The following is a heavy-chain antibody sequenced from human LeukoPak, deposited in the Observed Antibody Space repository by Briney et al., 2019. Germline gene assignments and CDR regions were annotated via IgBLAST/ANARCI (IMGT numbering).Heavy chain of an antibody. CDR3: ARDSSSWTHYYYYYGMDV. J-gene: IGHJ6*02. CDR2: IYYSGST. V-gene: IGHV4-59*01. CDR1: GGSISSYY. Sequence: PSETLSLTCTVSGGSISSYYWSWIRQPPGKGLEWIGYIYYSGSTNYNPSLKSRVTISVDTSKNQFSLKLSSVTAADTAVYYRARDSSSWTHYYYYYGMDVWGQGTTVTVSS. D-gene: IGHD6-13*01.